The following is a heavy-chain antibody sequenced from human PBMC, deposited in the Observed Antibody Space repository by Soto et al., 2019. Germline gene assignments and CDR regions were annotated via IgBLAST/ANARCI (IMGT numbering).Heavy chain of an antibody. Sequence: PSQTLSLTCXISGDSVSSNSAAWNWIRQSPSRGLEWLGRTYYRSKWYNDYAVSVKSRITINPDTSKNQFSLQLNSVTPEDTAVYYCARASLHVDTAMVTRIYYYYGMDVWGQGTTVTVSS. D-gene: IGHD5-18*01. CDR3: ARASLHVDTAMVTRIYYYYGMDV. CDR1: GDSVSSNSAA. J-gene: IGHJ6*02. V-gene: IGHV6-1*01. CDR2: TYYRSKWYN.